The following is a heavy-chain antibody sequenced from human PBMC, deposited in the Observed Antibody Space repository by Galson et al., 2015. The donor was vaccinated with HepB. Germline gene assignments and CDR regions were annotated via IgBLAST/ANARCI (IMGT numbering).Heavy chain of an antibody. CDR2: ISTYNGNT. D-gene: IGHD6-13*01. Sequence: SVKVSCKASGYTFSSYGISWVRQAPGQGLEWMGWISTYNGNTQYAQKLQGRVSMTTDTSTTTAYMELRSLRSDDTAVYYCARQIAAALDHWGQGTLVTVSS. CDR3: ARQIAAALDH. J-gene: IGHJ4*02. V-gene: IGHV1-18*04. CDR1: GYTFSSYG.